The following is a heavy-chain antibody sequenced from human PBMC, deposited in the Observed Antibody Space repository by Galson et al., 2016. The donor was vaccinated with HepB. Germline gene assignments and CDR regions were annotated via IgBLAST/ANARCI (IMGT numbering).Heavy chain of an antibody. Sequence: TLSLTCTVSGGSISSGVYYWSWIRQHPGKGLEWIGCIYYTGSTDCNPPLKSRVTISVDTSKNQFSLKLSSVTAADTAVYFCARDRSSGSGSFGYWGQGTLVTVSS. CDR1: GGSISSGVYY. J-gene: IGHJ4*02. CDR2: IYYTGST. V-gene: IGHV4-31*03. D-gene: IGHD3-10*01. CDR3: ARDRSSGSGSFGY.